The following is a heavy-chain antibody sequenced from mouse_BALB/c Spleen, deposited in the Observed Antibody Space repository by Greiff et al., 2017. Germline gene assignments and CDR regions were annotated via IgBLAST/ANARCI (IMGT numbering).Heavy chain of an antibody. CDR2: IYPGDGDT. J-gene: IGHJ2*01. CDR1: GYAFSSYW. Sequence: VKLMESGAELVRPGSSVKISCKASGYAFSSYWMNWVKQRPGQGLEWIGQIYPGDGDTNYNGKFKGKATLTADKSSSTAYMQLSSLTSEDSAVYFCARWDQNYFDYWGQGTTLTVSS. D-gene: IGHD4-1*01. CDR3: ARWDQNYFDY. V-gene: IGHV1-80*01.